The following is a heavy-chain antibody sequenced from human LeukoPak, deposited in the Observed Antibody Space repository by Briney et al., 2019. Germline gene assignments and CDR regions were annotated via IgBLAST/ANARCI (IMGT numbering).Heavy chain of an antibody. J-gene: IGHJ6*03. V-gene: IGHV3-48*03. D-gene: IGHD5-24*01. CDR1: GLTFSSYE. Sequence: GGSLRLSCVASGLTFSSYEMKWVRQAPGKGLQWVSYISSSGSTIYYADSVKGRFTISRDNAKNSLYLQMNSLRAEDTAVYYCARGRGPYYYYYYYMDVWGKGTTVTVSS. CDR2: ISSSGSTI. CDR3: ARGRGPYYYYYYYMDV.